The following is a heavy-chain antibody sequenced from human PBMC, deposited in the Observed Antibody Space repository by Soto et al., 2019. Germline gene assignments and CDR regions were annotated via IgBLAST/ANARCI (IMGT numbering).Heavy chain of an antibody. CDR3: AKDKFVVGVVVVAATLR. Sequence: GGSLRLSCAASGFTFSSYSMNWVRQAPGKGLEWVSSISGSGGCTYYADSVKGRFTISRDNSKNTLYLQMNSLRAEDTAVYYCAKDKFVVGVVVVAATLRWGQGTLVTVSS. CDR2: ISGSGGCT. J-gene: IGHJ4*02. CDR1: GFTFSSYS. V-gene: IGHV3-23*01. D-gene: IGHD2-15*01.